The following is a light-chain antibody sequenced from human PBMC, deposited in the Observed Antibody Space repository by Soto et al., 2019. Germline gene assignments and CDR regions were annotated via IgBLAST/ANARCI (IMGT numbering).Light chain of an antibody. V-gene: IGKV3-20*01. J-gene: IGKJ1*01. CDR3: QQYAGSPRT. Sequence: EIVLTQSPGTLSLSHGERGTLSCRASQNLGTLYLAWFQQKSGQAPRLLIYSASRRATGIPDRFTGSGSGTDFTLTINRVEPEDFAVYFCQQYAGSPRTFGQGTKVDIK. CDR1: QNLGTLY. CDR2: SAS.